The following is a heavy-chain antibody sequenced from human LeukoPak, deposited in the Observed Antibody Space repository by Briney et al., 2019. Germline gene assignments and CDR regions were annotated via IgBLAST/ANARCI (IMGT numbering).Heavy chain of an antibody. D-gene: IGHD6-13*01. Sequence: FTFRRDNSKNTLYLQMNSLRAEDTALYYCARDAVLRNIAAAGYFDYWGQGTLVTVSS. V-gene: IGHV3-30*07. J-gene: IGHJ4*02. CDR3: ARDAVLRNIAAAGYFDY.